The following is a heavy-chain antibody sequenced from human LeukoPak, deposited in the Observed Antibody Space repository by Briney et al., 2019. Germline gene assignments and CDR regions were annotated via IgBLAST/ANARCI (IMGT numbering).Heavy chain of an antibody. J-gene: IGHJ6*03. CDR3: ARALTRVRLRLQGGYYYYYMDV. CDR2: IYYSGST. D-gene: IGHD4-17*01. Sequence: SETLSLTCTVSGGSISSYYWSWIRQPAGKGLEWIGYIYYSGSTYYNPSLKSRVTISVDTSKNQFSLKLSSVTAADTAVYYCARALTRVRLRLQGGYYYYYMDVWGKGTTVTVSS. CDR1: GGSISSYY. V-gene: IGHV4-59*06.